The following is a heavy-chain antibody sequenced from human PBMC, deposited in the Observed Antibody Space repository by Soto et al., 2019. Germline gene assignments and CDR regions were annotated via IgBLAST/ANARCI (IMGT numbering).Heavy chain of an antibody. CDR3: ASWDIVATHFDY. V-gene: IGHV4-31*03. Sequence: SETLSLTCTVSGGSISSGGYYWSWIRQHPGKGLEWIGYIYYSGSTYYNPSLKSRVTISVDTSKNQFSLKLSSVTAADTAVYYCASWDIVATHFDYWGQGTLVTSPQ. CDR1: GGSISSGGYY. J-gene: IGHJ4*02. CDR2: IYYSGST. D-gene: IGHD5-12*01.